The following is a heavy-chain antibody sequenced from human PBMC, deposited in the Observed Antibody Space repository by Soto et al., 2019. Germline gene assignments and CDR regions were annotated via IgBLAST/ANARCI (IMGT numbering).Heavy chain of an antibody. D-gene: IGHD4-4*01. CDR3: AIIGSGDYSDFDY. Sequence: ASVKVSCKGLGYTFTSYGISWVRQAPGQGLEWMGWIRPNDGHTNYAQKFQDRVTMTRDTSTTTVYMDLRSLGSDDTAVYYCAIIGSGDYSDFDYWRPGTLATVSS. V-gene: IGHV1-18*01. J-gene: IGHJ4*02. CDR2: IRPNDGHT. CDR1: GYTFTSYG.